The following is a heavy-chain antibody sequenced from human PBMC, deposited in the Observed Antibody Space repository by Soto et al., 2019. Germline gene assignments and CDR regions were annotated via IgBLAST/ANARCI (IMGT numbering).Heavy chain of an antibody. D-gene: IGHD5-12*01. J-gene: IGHJ2*01. Sequence: QVQLVQSGAEVKKPGSSVKVSCKASGGTFSNYPVSWVQQAPGQGLEWMGGIIPIFGTVNYAQKFQGRLTITADESPSTAYMELSSLRSEDTAVYYCARGNHRWLQLWYFDLWGRGTLVTVSS. CDR1: GGTFSNYP. CDR3: ARGNHRWLQLWYFDL. V-gene: IGHV1-69*12. CDR2: IIPIFGTV.